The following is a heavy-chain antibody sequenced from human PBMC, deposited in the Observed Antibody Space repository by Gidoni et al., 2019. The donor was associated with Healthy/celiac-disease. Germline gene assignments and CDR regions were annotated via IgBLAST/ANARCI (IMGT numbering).Heavy chain of an antibody. J-gene: IGHJ4*02. D-gene: IGHD3-22*01. CDR2: IYYSGST. CDR1: GCSISSGDYY. Sequence: SGCSISSGDYYWSWIRQPPGKGLEWIGYIYYSGSTYYNPSLKSRVTISVDTSKNQFSLKLGSVTAADPAVYYCYSSGDYYLADYWGQGTLVTVSS. V-gene: IGHV4-30-4*01. CDR3: YSSGDYYLADY.